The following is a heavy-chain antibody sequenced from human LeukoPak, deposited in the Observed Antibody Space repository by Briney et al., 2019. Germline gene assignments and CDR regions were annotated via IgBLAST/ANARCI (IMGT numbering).Heavy chain of an antibody. J-gene: IGHJ4*02. CDR3: ARGLGGWGDRFCSYYFDH. D-gene: IGHD6-19*01. CDR2: IWCDGSDK. CDR1: GFTFSSYG. V-gene: IGHV3-33*01. Sequence: PGGSLRLSCGASGFTFSSYGMNWLRQAPGKGLEWVAVIWCDGSDKYYADSAKGRFTISRDNSKNTVSLQMDSLRVEDTALYYCARGLGGWGDRFCSYYFDHWGQGIQVTVSS.